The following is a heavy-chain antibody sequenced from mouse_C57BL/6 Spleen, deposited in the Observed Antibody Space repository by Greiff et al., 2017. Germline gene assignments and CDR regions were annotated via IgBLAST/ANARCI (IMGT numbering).Heavy chain of an antibody. D-gene: IGHD1-1*01. J-gene: IGHJ2*01. V-gene: IGHV5-6*01. Sequence: EVHLVESGGALVKPGGSLKLSCAASGFTFSSYGMSWVRQTPDKRLEWVATISSGGSYTYYPDSVKGRFTISRDNAKNTLYLQMSRLKSEDTAMYYAARRGYCYGSPYYFDYWGQGTTLTVSS. CDR1: GFTFSSYG. CDR3: ARRGYCYGSPYYFDY. CDR2: ISSGGSYT.